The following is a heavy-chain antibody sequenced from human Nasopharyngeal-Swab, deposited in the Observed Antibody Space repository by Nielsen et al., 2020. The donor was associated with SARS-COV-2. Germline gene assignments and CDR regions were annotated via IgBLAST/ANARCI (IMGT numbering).Heavy chain of an antibody. Sequence: SVKVSCKASGYTFTSYAISWVRQAPGQGLEWMGGIIPIFGTANYAQKFQGRVTITADESTSTAYMELSSLRSEDTAVYYCARNLAVADYSYYYYGMDVWGQGTTVTVSS. D-gene: IGHD6-19*01. J-gene: IGHJ6*02. V-gene: IGHV1-69*13. CDR1: GYTFTSYA. CDR2: IIPIFGTA. CDR3: ARNLAVADYSYYYYGMDV.